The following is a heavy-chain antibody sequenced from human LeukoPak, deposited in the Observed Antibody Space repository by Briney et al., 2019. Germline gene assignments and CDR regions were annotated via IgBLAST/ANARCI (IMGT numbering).Heavy chain of an antibody. CDR3: ARSLEKSMETPLDY. CDR2: ISYGGSNK. V-gene: IGHV3-30-3*01. D-gene: IGHD2/OR15-2a*01. Sequence: PGGSLRLSCAASGFTFSSYAMSWVRQAPGKGLEWVAVISYGGSNKYYADSVKGRFTISRDNSKNTLYLQMNSLRAEDTAVYYCARSLEKSMETPLDYWGQGTLVTVSS. J-gene: IGHJ4*02. CDR1: GFTFSSYA.